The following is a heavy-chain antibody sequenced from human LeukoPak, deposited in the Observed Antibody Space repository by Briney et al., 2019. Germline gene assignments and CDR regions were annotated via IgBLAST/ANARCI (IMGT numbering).Heavy chain of an antibody. V-gene: IGHV3-73*01. CDR3: TRREQPGDDY. Sequence: PGGSLRLSCAASGFTFSGSAMHWVRQASGKGLEWVGRIRSKANSYATAYAASVKGRFTISRDDSKNTAYLQMNSLKTEDTAVYYCTRREQPGDDYWGQGTLVTVSS. CDR2: IRSKANSYAT. J-gene: IGHJ4*02. CDR1: GFTFSGSA. D-gene: IGHD3-10*01.